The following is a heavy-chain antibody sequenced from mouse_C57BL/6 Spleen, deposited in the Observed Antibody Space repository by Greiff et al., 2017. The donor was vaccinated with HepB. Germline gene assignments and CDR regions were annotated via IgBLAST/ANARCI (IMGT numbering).Heavy chain of an antibody. CDR2: INYDGSST. V-gene: IGHV5-16*01. D-gene: IGHD1-1*02. J-gene: IGHJ4*01. CDR3: ARDGAMGGVDY. CDR1: GFTFSDYY. Sequence: EVKLVESEGGLVQPGSSMKLSCTASGFTFSDYYMAWVRQVPEKGLEWVANINYDGSSTYYLDSLKSRFIISRDNAKNILYLQMSSLKSEDTATYYCARDGAMGGVDYWGQGTSVTVSS.